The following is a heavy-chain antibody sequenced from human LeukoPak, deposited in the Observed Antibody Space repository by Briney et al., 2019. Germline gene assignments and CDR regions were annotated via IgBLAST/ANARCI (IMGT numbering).Heavy chain of an antibody. CDR3: AGDQGGSPGMDV. J-gene: IGHJ6*02. CDR2: ISYDGSNK. D-gene: IGHD3-16*01. V-gene: IGHV3-30-3*01. CDR1: GFTFSSYA. Sequence: GGSLRLSCAASGFTFSSYAMHWVRQAPGKGLEWVAVISYDGSNKYYADSVKGRFTISRDNSKNTLYLQMNSLRAEDTAVYYCAGDQGGSPGMDVWGQGTTVTVSS.